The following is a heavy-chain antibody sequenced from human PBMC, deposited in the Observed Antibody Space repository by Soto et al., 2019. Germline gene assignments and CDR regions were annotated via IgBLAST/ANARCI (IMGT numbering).Heavy chain of an antibody. D-gene: IGHD2-8*01. Sequence: GGSLRLSCAASGFTFSSYSMNWVRQAPGKGLEWVSSISSSSSYIYYADSVKGRFTISRDNAKNSLYLQMNSLRAEDTAVYYCARFKLPDPNIVLILSAFDIWGQGTMVTVSS. J-gene: IGHJ3*02. CDR1: GFTFSSYS. CDR3: ARFKLPDPNIVLILSAFDI. V-gene: IGHV3-21*01. CDR2: ISSSSSYI.